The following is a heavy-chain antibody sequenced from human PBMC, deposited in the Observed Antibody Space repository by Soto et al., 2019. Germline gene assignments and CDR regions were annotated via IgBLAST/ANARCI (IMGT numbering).Heavy chain of an antibody. CDR3: VRDKDLLQVGGNYYYILDV. Sequence: QVQLEQSGAEVKKPGSSVNVSCKASGGTFSTSAISWVRQAPGQGLEWMGGFIPIFPTPDYAHKFQGRLNISADESTSTAYMELSGLKSDDTAVYCCVRDKDLLQVGGNYYYILDVSGQGTTVTVSS. J-gene: IGHJ6*02. D-gene: IGHD2-15*01. CDR2: FIPIFPTP. CDR1: GGTFSTSA. V-gene: IGHV1-69*12.